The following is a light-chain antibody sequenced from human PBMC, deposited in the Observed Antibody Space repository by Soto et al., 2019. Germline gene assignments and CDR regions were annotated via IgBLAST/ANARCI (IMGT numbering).Light chain of an antibody. J-gene: IGKJ1*01. CDR1: QTVRNNY. Sequence: EIVLTQSPGTLSLSPGERATLSCRASQTVRNNYLAWYQQKPGQAPRLLIYDGSTRATGIPDRFSGSGSGTDFSLTISRLEPEDFAVYYCHQYGSSPTTLGQGTKVDIK. CDR2: DGS. CDR3: HQYGSSPTT. V-gene: IGKV3-20*01.